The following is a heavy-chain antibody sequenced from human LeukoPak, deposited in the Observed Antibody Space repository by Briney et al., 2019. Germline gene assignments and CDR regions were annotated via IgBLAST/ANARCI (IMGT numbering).Heavy chain of an antibody. CDR2: ISSSSSYI. CDR3: ASVADMVRGVIHYYFDY. Sequence: PGGSLRLSCAASGFTFSSYSMNWVRQAPGKGLEWVSSISSSSSYIYYADSVKGRFTISRDNAKNSLYLQMNSLRAEDTAVYYCASVADMVRGVIHYYFDYWGQGTLVTVSS. V-gene: IGHV3-21*01. J-gene: IGHJ4*02. CDR1: GFTFSSYS. D-gene: IGHD3-10*01.